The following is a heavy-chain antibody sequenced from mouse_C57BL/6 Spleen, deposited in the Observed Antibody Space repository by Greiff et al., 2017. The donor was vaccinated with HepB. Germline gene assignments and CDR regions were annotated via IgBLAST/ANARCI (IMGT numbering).Heavy chain of an antibody. Sequence: VKLQQPGAELVKPGASVKLSCKASGYTFTSYWMQWVKQRPGQGLEWIGEIDPSDSYTNYNQKFKGKATLTVDTSSSTAYMQLSSLTSEDSAVYYCARKVYDYDYFDYWGQGTTLTVSS. J-gene: IGHJ2*01. CDR2: IDPSDSYT. V-gene: IGHV1-50*01. D-gene: IGHD2-4*01. CDR1: GYTFTSYW. CDR3: ARKVYDYDYFDY.